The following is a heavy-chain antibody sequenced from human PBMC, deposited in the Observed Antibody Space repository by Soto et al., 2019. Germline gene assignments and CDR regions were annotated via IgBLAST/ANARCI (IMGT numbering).Heavy chain of an antibody. CDR3: ARGGGVGVAGSAAFDM. CDR2: INPATGAA. V-gene: IGHV1-2*02. D-gene: IGHD3-3*01. J-gene: IGHJ3*02. CDR1: GYPVTAYY. Sequence: QLHLVQSGAVVKKPGASVTVSCSASGYPVTAYYMHWVRQAPGRGLEWMGGINPATGAAKYTKTFQGRVTMTRDTSTSTVFMELGGLTSEDTAVFYGARGGGVGVAGSAAFDMWGQGTLVTVSS.